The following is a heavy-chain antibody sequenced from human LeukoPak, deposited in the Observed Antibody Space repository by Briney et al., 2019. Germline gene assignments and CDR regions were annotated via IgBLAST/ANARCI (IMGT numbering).Heavy chain of an antibody. Sequence: SETLSLTCTVSGGSVSSSSYYWAWIRQPPGKGLEWIGSIYYSGSTYYNPSLKSRVTISVDTSKNQFSLKLSSVTAADTAVYYCASLAITMVRGVITTNYYYYYGMDVWGQGTTVTVSS. J-gene: IGHJ6*02. CDR3: ASLAITMVRGVITTNYYYYYGMDV. CDR1: GGSVSSSSYY. CDR2: IYYSGST. V-gene: IGHV4-39*01. D-gene: IGHD3-10*01.